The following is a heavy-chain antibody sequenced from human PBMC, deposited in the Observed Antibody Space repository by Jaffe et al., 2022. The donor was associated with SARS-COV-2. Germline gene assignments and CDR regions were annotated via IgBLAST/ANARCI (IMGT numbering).Heavy chain of an antibody. D-gene: IGHD6-13*01. V-gene: IGHV3-72*01. J-gene: IGHJ6*02. CDR1: GFTFSDHY. CDR2: TRNKANSYTT. CDR3: AREGSSFPVRYGMDV. Sequence: EVQLVESGGGLVQPGGSLRLSCAASGFTFSDHYMDWVRQAPGKGLEWVGRTRNKANSYTTEYAASVKGRFTISRDDSKNSLYLQMNSLKTEDTAVYYCAREGSSFPVRYGMDVWGQGTTVTVSS.